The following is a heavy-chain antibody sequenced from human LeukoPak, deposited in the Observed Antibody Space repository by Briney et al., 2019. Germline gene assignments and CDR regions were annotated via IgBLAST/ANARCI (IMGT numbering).Heavy chain of an antibody. CDR1: GFTFSSYW. V-gene: IGHV3-21*01. J-gene: IGHJ4*02. Sequence: GGSLRLSCAASGFTFSSYWMSWVRQAPGKGLEWVSSISSSSSYIYYADSVKGRFTISRDNAKNSLYLQMNSLRAEDTAVYYCARGTSGYSSSWKYCFDYWGQGTLVTVSS. D-gene: IGHD6-13*01. CDR3: ARGTSGYSSSWKYCFDY. CDR2: ISSSSSYI.